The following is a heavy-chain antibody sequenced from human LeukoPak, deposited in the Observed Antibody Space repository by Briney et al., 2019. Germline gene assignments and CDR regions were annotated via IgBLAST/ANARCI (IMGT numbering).Heavy chain of an antibody. CDR3: ARDLWFGEYGMDV. V-gene: IGHV4-30-4*01. Sequence: PSETLSLTCTVSGGSISSGDHYWSWLRQPPGKGLEWIGYIYYSGSTYYNPSLKSRVTISVDTSKNQFSLKLSSVTAADTAVYYCARDLWFGEYGMDVWGQGTTVTVSS. CDR2: IYYSGST. CDR1: GGSISSGDHY. D-gene: IGHD3-10*01. J-gene: IGHJ6*02.